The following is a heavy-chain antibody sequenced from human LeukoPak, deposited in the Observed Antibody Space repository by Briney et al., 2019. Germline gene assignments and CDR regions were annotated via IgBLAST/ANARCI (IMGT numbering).Heavy chain of an antibody. V-gene: IGHV3-74*01. CDR2: INSDGSST. Sequence: PGGSLRLSCAASGFTFSSYWMHWVRQAPGKGLVWVSRINSDGSSTSYADSVKGRFTISRDSSKNTLWLQMNSLRAEDTAAYYCARGRSANCYGGNCFFHYLDVWGKGTTVTVSS. D-gene: IGHD2-15*01. CDR1: GFTFSSYW. J-gene: IGHJ6*03. CDR3: ARGRSANCYGGNCFFHYLDV.